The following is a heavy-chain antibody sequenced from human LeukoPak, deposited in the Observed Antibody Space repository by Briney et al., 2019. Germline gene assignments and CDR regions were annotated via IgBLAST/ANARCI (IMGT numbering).Heavy chain of an antibody. D-gene: IGHD3-10*01. CDR1: GGSFSGYY. J-gene: IGHJ5*02. CDR2: INHSGST. CDR3: ARGGNYYGSGSYQNGFDP. V-gene: IGHV4-34*01. Sequence: PETLSLTCAVYGGSFSGYYWSWIRQPPGKGLEWIGEINHSGSTNYNSSLKRRVTISVETSKNQFSLKLSSVTAADTAVYYCARGGNYYGSGSYQNGFDPWGQGTLATVSS.